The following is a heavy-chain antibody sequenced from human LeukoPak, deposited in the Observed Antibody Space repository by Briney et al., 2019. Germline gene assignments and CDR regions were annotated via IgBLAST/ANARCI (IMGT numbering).Heavy chain of an antibody. D-gene: IGHD3-10*01. Sequence: PSETLSLTCTVSGGSISSSSYYWGWLRQPPGKGLEWIGSIYYSGSTYYNPSLKSRVTISVDTSKNQFSLKLSSVTAADTAVYYCARYVGESSFDYWGQGTLVTVSS. CDR1: GGSISSSSYY. J-gene: IGHJ4*02. CDR3: ARYVGESSFDY. V-gene: IGHV4-39*07. CDR2: IYYSGST.